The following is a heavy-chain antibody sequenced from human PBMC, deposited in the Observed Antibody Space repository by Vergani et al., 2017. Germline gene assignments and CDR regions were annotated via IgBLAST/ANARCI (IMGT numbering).Heavy chain of an antibody. D-gene: IGHD6-13*01. Sequence: QVQLQQWGAGLLKPSETLSLTCAVYGGSFSGYYWSWIRQPPGKGLEWIGEINHSGSTNYNPSLKSRVTISVDTSKNQFSLKLSSVTAADTAVYCCARGRFGGIAARDRPVVYYYYYMDVWGKGTTVTVSS. V-gene: IGHV4-34*01. CDR1: GGSFSGYY. CDR3: ARGRFGGIAARDRPVVYYYYYMDV. CDR2: INHSGST. J-gene: IGHJ6*03.